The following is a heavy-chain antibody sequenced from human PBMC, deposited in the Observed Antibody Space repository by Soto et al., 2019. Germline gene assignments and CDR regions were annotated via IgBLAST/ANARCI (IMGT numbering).Heavy chain of an antibody. CDR2: IYDSGNT. CDR1: GDPITNYKW. V-gene: IGHV4-4*02. J-gene: IGHJ6*02. CDR3: ATCQLGEYYYAMDS. D-gene: IGHD7-27*01. Sequence: SETLSLTCGVSGDPITNYKWWTWVRPTPGKGLEWIGEIYDSGNTRYNPSLKSRVTISKDTSKNELSLKLNSVTVADTAVYYCATCQLGEYYYAMDSWGQGTTVTVSS.